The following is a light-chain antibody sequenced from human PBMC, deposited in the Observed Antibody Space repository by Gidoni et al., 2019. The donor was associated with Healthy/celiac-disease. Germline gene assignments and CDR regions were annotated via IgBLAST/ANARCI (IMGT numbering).Light chain of an antibody. J-gene: IGKJ4*01. V-gene: IGKV3-11*01. Sequence: EIVLTQSPATLYLSQGERPTLSCRASQSVSSYLAWYQQKPGQAPRLLIYDASNRATGIPARFSGSGSGTDFTLTISSLEPEEFAVYYCQQRSIRPLTFGGGTKMELK. CDR2: DAS. CDR3: QQRSIRPLT. CDR1: QSVSSY.